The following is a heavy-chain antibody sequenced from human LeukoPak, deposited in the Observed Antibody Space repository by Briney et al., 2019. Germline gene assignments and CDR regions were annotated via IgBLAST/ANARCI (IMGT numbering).Heavy chain of an antibody. Sequence: PGGSLRLSCAASGFTFSSYWMHWVRQAPGKGLVWVSRMNSDGSSTSYADSVKGRFTISRDNAKNTLYLQMNSLRAEDTALYYCATCGWGSGVGLGDWGQGTLVTVSS. CDR1: GFTFSSYW. J-gene: IGHJ4*02. CDR2: MNSDGSST. D-gene: IGHD3-10*01. CDR3: ATCGWGSGVGLGD. V-gene: IGHV3-74*01.